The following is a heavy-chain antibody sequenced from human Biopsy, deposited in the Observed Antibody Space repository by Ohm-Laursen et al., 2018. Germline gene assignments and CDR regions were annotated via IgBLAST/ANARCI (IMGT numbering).Heavy chain of an antibody. CDR1: GFTFSDYY. Sequence: SLRLSCSASGFTFSDYYMSWIRQAPGMGLEWVSVIYSGDRPYYRESVRGRFTISRDNSKNTLYLQMNSLRADDTAVYYCARNKPGSSSGSDFDYWGQGTLVTVSS. V-gene: IGHV3-53*01. J-gene: IGHJ4*02. CDR3: ARNKPGSSSGSDFDY. CDR2: IYSGDRP. D-gene: IGHD6-6*01.